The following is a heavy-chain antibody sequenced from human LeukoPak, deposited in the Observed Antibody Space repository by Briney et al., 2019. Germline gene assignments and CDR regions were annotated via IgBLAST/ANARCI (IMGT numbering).Heavy chain of an antibody. J-gene: IGHJ4*02. CDR1: GGSFSGYY. D-gene: IGHD3-10*01. CDR2: INHSGST. V-gene: IGHV4-34*01. Sequence: SETLSLTCAVYGGSFSGYYWSWIRQPPGKGLEWIGEINHSGSTNYNPSLKSRVTISVDTSKNQFSLKLSSVTAADTAVYYCARGKPMVRGVYMPVRADWGQGTLVTVSS. CDR3: ARGKPMVRGVYMPVRAD.